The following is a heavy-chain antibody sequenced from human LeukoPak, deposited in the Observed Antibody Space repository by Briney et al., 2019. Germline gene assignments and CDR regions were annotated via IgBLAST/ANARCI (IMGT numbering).Heavy chain of an antibody. J-gene: IGHJ4*02. CDR1: GYTFIGYY. V-gene: IGHV1-2*02. CDR2: INPSNGGT. Sequence: GASVKVSCKESGYTFIGYYIHWLRQAPGQGLEWMGWINPSNGGTNYAQRFQGGVAMTRDTSISTAYMEMSRLTFDDTAVYYCASGPTLGTTHPYFDYWGQGTLVTVSS. D-gene: IGHD1-1*01. CDR3: ASGPTLGTTHPYFDY.